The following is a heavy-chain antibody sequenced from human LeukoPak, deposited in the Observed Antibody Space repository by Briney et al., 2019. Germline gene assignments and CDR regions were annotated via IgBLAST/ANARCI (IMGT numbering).Heavy chain of an antibody. CDR2: THNSRSP. CDR1: DDSISTSDYN. J-gene: IGHJ4*02. V-gene: IGHV4-61*05. Sequence: SETLSLTCSVSDDSISTSDYNWGWIRPPPGKGLEWIGSTHNSRSPKYTPSPRRRTTISHGTSTNQTPLKLSSGPATDTAVYYWAGGGQLLAFDSWVQGTLVTVFS. CDR3: AGGGQLLAFDS. D-gene: IGHD2-21*01.